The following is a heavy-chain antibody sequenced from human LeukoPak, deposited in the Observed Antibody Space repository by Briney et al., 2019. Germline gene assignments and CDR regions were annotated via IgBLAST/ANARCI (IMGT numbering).Heavy chain of an antibody. J-gene: IGHJ4*02. CDR2: VKQDGGEK. V-gene: IGHV3-7*03. CDR3: VASKGFALRGY. D-gene: IGHD2-21*02. Sequence: GGSLRLSCAPSGFPFSGFWMNWIGQAPGKGRDGVANVKQDGGEKNYVNSVKGPFTISRDNAKNSLHLQTDSLRAEDTAVYQCVASKGFALRGYWGQGTLVTVSS. CDR1: GFPFSGFW.